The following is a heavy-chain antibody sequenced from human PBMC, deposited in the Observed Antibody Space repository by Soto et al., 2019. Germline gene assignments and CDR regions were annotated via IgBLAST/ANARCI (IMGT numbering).Heavy chain of an antibody. Sequence: GGSLRLSCAASGFTFSSYSMNWVRQAPGKGLEWVSSISSSSSYIYYADSVKGRFTISRDNAKNSLYLQMNSLRAEDTAVYYCARERPEGAFDIWGQGTMVTVSS. V-gene: IGHV3-21*01. CDR1: GFTFSSYS. CDR2: ISSSSSYI. D-gene: IGHD6-25*01. CDR3: ARERPEGAFDI. J-gene: IGHJ3*02.